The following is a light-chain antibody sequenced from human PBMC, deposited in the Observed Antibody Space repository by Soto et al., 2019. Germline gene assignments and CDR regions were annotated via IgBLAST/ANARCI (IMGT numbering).Light chain of an antibody. V-gene: IGLV2-23*02. J-gene: IGLJ2*01. CDR3: CSYAGSSTYVV. Sequence: QSALTQPASVSGSPGQSMTISCTGTSTDVGSYNLVSWYQQHPGKAPKLMIYEVSKRPSGVSNRFSGSKSGNTASLTISGLQAEDEADYYCCSYAGSSTYVVFGGGTKVTVL. CDR1: STDVGSYNL. CDR2: EVS.